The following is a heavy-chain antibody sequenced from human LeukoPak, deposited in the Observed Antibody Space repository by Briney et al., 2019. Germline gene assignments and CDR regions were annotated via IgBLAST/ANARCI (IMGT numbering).Heavy chain of an antibody. CDR2: ISSSSSTI. CDR3: AKDIYSSSWYYFDY. J-gene: IGHJ4*02. D-gene: IGHD6-13*01. Sequence: PGGSLRLSCAASGFTFSSYSMNWVRQAPGKGLEWVSYISSSSSTIYYADSVKGRFTISRDNAKNSLYLQMNSLRAEDTALYYCAKDIYSSSWYYFDYWGQGTLVTVSS. V-gene: IGHV3-48*04. CDR1: GFTFSSYS.